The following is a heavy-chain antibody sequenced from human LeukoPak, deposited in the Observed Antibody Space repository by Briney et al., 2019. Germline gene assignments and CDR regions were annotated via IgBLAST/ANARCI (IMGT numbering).Heavy chain of an antibody. D-gene: IGHD3-10*01. CDR2: IGAGGHST. CDR3: AKVPNYYGSGSQGYFDY. Sequence: GGSLRLSCAASGFTFSSYAMNWVRQAPGKGLEWVSTIGAGGHSTYYADSVKGRFTISRDNSKNTLYLQMNSLRANDTAVYYCAKVPNYYGSGSQGYFDYWGQGTLVTVSS. CDR1: GFTFSSYA. V-gene: IGHV3-23*01. J-gene: IGHJ4*02.